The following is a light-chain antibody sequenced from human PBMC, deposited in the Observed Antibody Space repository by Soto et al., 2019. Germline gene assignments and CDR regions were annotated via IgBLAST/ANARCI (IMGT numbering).Light chain of an antibody. Sequence: QSALTQPASVSGSPGQSITLSCTGTSSDVGDYNYVSWYQQHPGKAPRLIIYEVSYRPSGVSNRFSGSKSGNTASLTISGLQAEDEADYYCSSYASSSTWVSGGGTKLTVL. CDR3: SSYASSSTWV. CDR2: EVS. J-gene: IGLJ3*02. V-gene: IGLV2-14*01. CDR1: SSDVGDYNY.